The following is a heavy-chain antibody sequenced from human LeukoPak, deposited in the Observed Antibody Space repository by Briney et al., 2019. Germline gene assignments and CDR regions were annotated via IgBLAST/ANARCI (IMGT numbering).Heavy chain of an antibody. D-gene: IGHD1-14*01. CDR3: ARGPDWQKIYPYCMDL. V-gene: IGHV4-34*01. CDR2: INHSGTT. Sequence: SETLSLTCGVSGGSFSGYYWTWIRQSPGKGRDWMGEINHSGTTIYNPSLKNRVSMSVHTSGNQVSLQMTSGPAAVTAGYYFARGPDWQKIYPYCMDLWGNGTTVTVSS. CDR1: GGSFSGYY. J-gene: IGHJ6*03.